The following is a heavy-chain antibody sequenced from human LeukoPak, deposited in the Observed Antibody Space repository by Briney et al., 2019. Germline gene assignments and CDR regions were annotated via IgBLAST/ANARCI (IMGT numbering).Heavy chain of an antibody. CDR1: GGSFIGYY. Sequence: SQTLSLTCAVYGGSFIGYYWSWIRQPPGKGLEWIGDINHSGSTNYNPSLKSRVTISVDTSKNQFSLKLSSVTAADTAVYYCARAEPYYDFWSGYYSDAFDIWGQGTMVTVSS. CDR3: ARAEPYYDFWSGYYSDAFDI. CDR2: INHSGST. D-gene: IGHD3-3*01. J-gene: IGHJ3*02. V-gene: IGHV4-34*01.